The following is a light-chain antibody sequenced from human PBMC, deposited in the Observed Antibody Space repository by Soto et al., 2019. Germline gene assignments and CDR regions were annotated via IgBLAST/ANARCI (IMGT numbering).Light chain of an antibody. Sequence: SYELTQPPSVSVAPGQTARITCGGNNIGSKSVQWYQQKPGQAPVIVVYDDSDRPSGIPERFSGSNSGNTATLTISRVEAGDEAVYYCQVWDSSSDHPGVFGGGTKLTVL. V-gene: IGLV3-21*02. J-gene: IGLJ3*02. CDR1: NIGSKS. CDR3: QVWDSSSDHPGV. CDR2: DDS.